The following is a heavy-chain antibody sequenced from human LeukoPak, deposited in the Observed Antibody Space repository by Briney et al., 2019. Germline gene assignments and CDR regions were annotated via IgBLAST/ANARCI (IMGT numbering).Heavy chain of an antibody. D-gene: IGHD3-10*02. V-gene: IGHV4-34*01. CDR3: ARVFGAKMIVPPRGAFDI. Sequence: PSETLSLTCAVYGGSFSGYYWSWIRQPPGKGLEWIGEINHSGSTNYNPSLKSRVTISVDTSKNQFSLKLSSVTAADTAVYYCARVFGAKMIVPPRGAFDIWGQGTMVTVSS. CDR2: INHSGST. CDR1: GGSFSGYY. J-gene: IGHJ3*02.